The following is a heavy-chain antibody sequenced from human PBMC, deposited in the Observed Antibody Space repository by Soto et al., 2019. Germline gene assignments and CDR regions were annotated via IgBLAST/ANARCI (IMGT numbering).Heavy chain of an antibody. J-gene: IGHJ4*02. CDR3: AREGDLSTVVAPWWLGY. Sequence: QVQLVQSGAEVKKPGASVKVSCKASGYSFTDYYIHWVRQAPGQGLEWMGWINPNSGDSDLAQKFQGWVTMTWDTSISTAYMELSSLRSDHTAIYYCAREGDLSTVVAPWWLGYWGQGTLVTVSS. CDR1: GYSFTDYY. D-gene: IGHD3-22*01. V-gene: IGHV1-2*04. CDR2: INPNSGDS.